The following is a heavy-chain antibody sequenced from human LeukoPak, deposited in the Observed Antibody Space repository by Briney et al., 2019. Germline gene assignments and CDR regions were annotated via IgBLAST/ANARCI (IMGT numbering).Heavy chain of an antibody. V-gene: IGHV3-23*01. Sequence: GGSLRLSCVASGITFSNYAVSWVRQAPEKGLDWASVISGSAHKIRYADSVKGRFTISRDNSENIVYLQMNNLRAEDTAVYCAGRVTGYSSGYVYWGQGTLVTVSS. CDR1: GITFSNYA. CDR2: ISGSAHKI. J-gene: IGHJ4*02. D-gene: IGHD5-18*01. CDR3: GRVTGYSSGYVY.